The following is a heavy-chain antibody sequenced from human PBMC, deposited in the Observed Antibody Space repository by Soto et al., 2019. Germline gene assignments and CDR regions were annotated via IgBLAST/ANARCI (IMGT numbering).Heavy chain of an antibody. CDR2: ISYDGSNK. Sequence: GGSLRLSCAASGFTFSSYGMHWVRQAPGKGLEWVAVISYDGSNKYYADSVKGRFTISRDNSKNTLYLQMNSLRAEDTAVYYCAKGKFSGYDPIDYWGQGTLVTVSS. D-gene: IGHD5-12*01. J-gene: IGHJ4*02. CDR1: GFTFSSYG. CDR3: AKGKFSGYDPIDY. V-gene: IGHV3-30*18.